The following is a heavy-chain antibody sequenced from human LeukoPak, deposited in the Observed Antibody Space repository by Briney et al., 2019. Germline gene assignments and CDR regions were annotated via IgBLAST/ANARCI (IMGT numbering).Heavy chain of an antibody. Sequence: SETPSLTCTVSGGSISSYYWSWIRQPPGKGLEWIGYIYYSGSTNYNPSLKSRVTISVDTSKNQFSLKLSSVTAADTAVYYCAREVDAFDIWGQGTMVTVSS. V-gene: IGHV4-59*01. CDR2: IYYSGST. CDR3: AREVDAFDI. J-gene: IGHJ3*02. CDR1: GGSISSYY.